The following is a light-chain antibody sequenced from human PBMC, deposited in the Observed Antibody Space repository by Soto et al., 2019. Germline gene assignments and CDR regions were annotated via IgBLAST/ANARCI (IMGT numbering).Light chain of an antibody. CDR1: QSVSSSY. V-gene: IGKV3-20*01. Sequence: EIVLTQSPGTLSLSPGERATLSCRASQSVSSSYLAWYQQKPGQAPRLLIYGASSRATGIPDRFSGSGSGTDFTLTISRLEPEDFAVYYCQQYGSSPPITFGQGTRRAIK. CDR2: GAS. J-gene: IGKJ5*01. CDR3: QQYGSSPPIT.